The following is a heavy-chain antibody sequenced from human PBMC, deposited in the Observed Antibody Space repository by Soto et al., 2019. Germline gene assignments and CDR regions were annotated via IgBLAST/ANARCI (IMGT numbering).Heavy chain of an antibody. V-gene: IGHV5-51*01. Sequence: GESLKISCKGSGYSFTNYWIGWVRQMPGKGLESMGFIYPGDSDTIYSPSFQGQVTISADKSISTAYLQWSSLRASDTAMYYCARLSSSWYKNTFGYWGQGTLVTVSS. CDR3: ARLSSSWYKNTFGY. CDR2: IYPGDSDT. J-gene: IGHJ4*02. D-gene: IGHD6-13*01. CDR1: GYSFTNYW.